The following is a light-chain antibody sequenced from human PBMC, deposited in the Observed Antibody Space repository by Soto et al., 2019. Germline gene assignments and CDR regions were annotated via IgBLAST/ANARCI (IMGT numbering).Light chain of an antibody. V-gene: IGKV1-39*01. CDR2: AAS. Sequence: DIQMTQSPSSLSASVGDRVTITCRASQSISSYLNWYQQKPGKAPKLLIYAASSLQSGDPSRFSGSGSGTDFTLTISSLQPEYFATYYCQQSYSTLITFGQGTLLEMK. CDR1: QSISSY. J-gene: IGKJ5*01. CDR3: QQSYSTLIT.